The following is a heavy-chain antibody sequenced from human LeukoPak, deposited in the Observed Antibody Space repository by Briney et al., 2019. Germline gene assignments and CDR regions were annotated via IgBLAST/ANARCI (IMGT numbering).Heavy chain of an antibody. CDR3: ARDIVVRGVPYYFDY. Sequence: GGSLRPSCAASGFTFSSYSMNWVRQAPGKGLEWVSYISSSSSTIYYADSVKGRSTISRDNAENSLYLQMNSLRAEDTAVYYCARDIVVRGVPYYFDYWGQGTLVTVSS. J-gene: IGHJ4*02. V-gene: IGHV3-48*01. CDR2: ISSSSSTI. CDR1: GFTFSSYS. D-gene: IGHD3-10*01.